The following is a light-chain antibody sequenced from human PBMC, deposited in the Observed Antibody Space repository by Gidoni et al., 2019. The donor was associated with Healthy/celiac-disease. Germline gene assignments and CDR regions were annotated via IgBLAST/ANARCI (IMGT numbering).Light chain of an antibody. CDR2: GAA. V-gene: IGKV3-20*01. CDR3: QQYGSSPPGLT. CDR1: QSVSSSY. Sequence: ELVLTQSPGTLSLSPGERATLSCRASQSVSSSYLAWYQQKPGQAPRLLIYGAASRATGIPDRFSGSGSGTDFTLTISRLEPEDFAVGYCQQYGSSPPGLTFGGGTKVEIK. J-gene: IGKJ4*01.